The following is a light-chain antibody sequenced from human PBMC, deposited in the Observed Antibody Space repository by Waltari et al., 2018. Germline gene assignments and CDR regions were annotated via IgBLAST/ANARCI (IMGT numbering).Light chain of an antibody. CDR2: AES. J-gene: IGKJ5*01. CDR3: QQAHSFPLIT. Sequence: DIQMTQSPSSVSASVGDRVPISCRASQDISTWLAWYQQKPGKAPNLLINAESTLQSGVPSRFSGSGSGTDFTLTISNLQPEDFATYYCQQAHSFPLITFGQGTRLEIK. V-gene: IGKV1-12*01. CDR1: QDISTW.